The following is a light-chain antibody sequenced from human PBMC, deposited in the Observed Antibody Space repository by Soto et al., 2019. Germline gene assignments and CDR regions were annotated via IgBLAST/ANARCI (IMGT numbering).Light chain of an antibody. CDR2: GAS. CDR3: QQYNNWPRAT. Sequence: ETVMTQSPATLSVSPGERATLSCRASQSVYSSLAWYQQKHGQAPRLLIYGASTRATGIPARFSGSGSGTEFTLTISRLQSEDFAVYYCQQYNNWPRATFGGGTKVETK. V-gene: IGKV3-15*01. J-gene: IGKJ4*01. CDR1: QSVYSS.